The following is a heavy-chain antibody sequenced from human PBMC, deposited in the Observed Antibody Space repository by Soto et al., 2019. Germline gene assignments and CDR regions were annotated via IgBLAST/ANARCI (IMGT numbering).Heavy chain of an antibody. V-gene: IGHV4-4*02. Sequence: QVQLQESGPGLVTPSGTLSLTCAVSGGSISSSYWWNWVRQPPGKGLEWIGKIYHSGSTNYNPSLKNPVTISVDKSNNQFSLRLSSVTAADTAVYFCVTSLNYDFWRDGGRHYYFDYWGQGTLVTVSS. CDR2: IYHSGST. D-gene: IGHD3-3*01. J-gene: IGHJ4*02. CDR3: VTSLNYDFWRDGGRHYYFDY. CDR1: GGSISSSYW.